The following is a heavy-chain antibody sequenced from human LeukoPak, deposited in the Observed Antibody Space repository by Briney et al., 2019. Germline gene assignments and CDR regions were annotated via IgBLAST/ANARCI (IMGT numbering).Heavy chain of an antibody. V-gene: IGHV4-59*01. D-gene: IGHD2/OR15-2a*01. CDR2: IYYSGST. CDR3: ARNIPFDY. Sequence: SETLSLTCTVSGGSISSYYWSWIRQPPGKVLEWIGYIYYSGSTNYNPSLKSRVTISVDTSKNQISLKLTSVTAADTAVYYCARNIPFDYWGQGTLVTVSS. CDR1: GGSISSYY. J-gene: IGHJ4*02.